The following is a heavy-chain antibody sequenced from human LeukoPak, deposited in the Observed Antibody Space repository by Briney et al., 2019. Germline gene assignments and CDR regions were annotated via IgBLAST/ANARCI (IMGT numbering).Heavy chain of an antibody. CDR2: IYYSGST. V-gene: IGHV4-59*01. CDR1: GGSISSYY. J-gene: IGHJ4*02. CDR3: ARGELRYFDWLSLGPFDY. Sequence: PSETLSPTCTVSGGSISSYYWSWIRQPPGKGLEWIGYIYYSGSTNYNPSLKSRVTISVDTSKNQFSLKLSSVTAADTAVYYCARGELRYFDWLSLGPFDYWGQGTLVTVSS. D-gene: IGHD3-9*01.